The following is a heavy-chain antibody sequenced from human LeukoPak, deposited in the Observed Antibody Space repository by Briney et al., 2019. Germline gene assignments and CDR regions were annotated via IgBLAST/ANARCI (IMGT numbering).Heavy chain of an antibody. CDR1: GYTFTRYY. V-gene: IGHV1-46*01. D-gene: IGHD3-22*01. CDR3: ARVALETYYYDSSRGDDAFDI. J-gene: IGHJ3*02. Sequence: ASVKVSCKASGYTFTRYYMHWVRQAPGQGLEWMGIINPSGGSTSYAQKFQGRVTMTRDMSTSTVYMELSSLRSEDTAVYYCARVALETYYYDSSRGDDAFDIWGQGTMVTVSS. CDR2: INPSGGST.